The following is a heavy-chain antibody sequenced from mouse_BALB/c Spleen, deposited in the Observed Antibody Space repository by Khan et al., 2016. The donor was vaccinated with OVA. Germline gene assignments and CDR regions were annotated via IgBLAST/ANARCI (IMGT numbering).Heavy chain of an antibody. V-gene: IGHV2-6-1*01. CDR1: GFSLTNYG. CDR2: MWSDGST. J-gene: IGHJ4*01. D-gene: IGHD2-10*01. Sequence: QVQLQQSGPGLVAPSQSLSITCTISGFSLTNYGVHWVRQPPGKGLEWLVLMWSDGSTTYNSALKSRLTISKDNSKSQVFLKMNSLQTDDTAMYFCARQPYYHYNVMDYWGHGTSVTVSS. CDR3: ARQPYYHYNVMDY.